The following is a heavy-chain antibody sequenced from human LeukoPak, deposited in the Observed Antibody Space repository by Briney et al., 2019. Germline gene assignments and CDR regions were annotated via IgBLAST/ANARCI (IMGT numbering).Heavy chain of an antibody. J-gene: IGHJ4*02. CDR3: ARVGKDSGYDWLYYFDY. CDR1: GFTFSSYA. V-gene: IGHV3-30*04. CDR2: ISYDGSNK. Sequence: GRSLRLTCAASGFTFSSYAMHWVRQAPGKGLEGVAVISYDGSNKDYADSVKGRFTMSRDNSKNTLYLQMNSLRAVDTAVYYCARVGKDSGYDWLYYFDYWGQGTLVTVSS. D-gene: IGHD5-12*01.